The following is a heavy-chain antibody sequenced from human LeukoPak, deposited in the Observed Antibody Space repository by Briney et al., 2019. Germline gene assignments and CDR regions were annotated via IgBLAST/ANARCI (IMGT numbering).Heavy chain of an antibody. J-gene: IGHJ4*02. Sequence: GGSLRLSCAASGFRFRDYWMDWLRQAPGMGLEWVASIKPDGSQRDYVDSVKGRFTISRDDAQNSLYLQMNSLRVEDTAVYYCARDDASSSFTYWGQGALVTVSS. CDR2: IKPDGSQR. CDR1: GFRFRDYW. CDR3: ARDDASSSFTY. D-gene: IGHD3-16*01. V-gene: IGHV3-7*01.